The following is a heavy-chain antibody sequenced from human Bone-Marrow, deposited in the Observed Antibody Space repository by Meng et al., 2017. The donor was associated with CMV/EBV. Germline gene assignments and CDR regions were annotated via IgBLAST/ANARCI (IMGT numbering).Heavy chain of an antibody. J-gene: IGHJ4*02. CDR3: VKGWQQLGDS. CDR1: GFTFSSYA. D-gene: IGHD4-23*01. Sequence: GESLKISCAASGFTFSSYAMSWVRQTPGKGLEWVSVTYSGDSGTYYADSVKCRFTISRDNSNNTLHLQMNSLRADDTAVYYCVKGWQQLGDSWGQGTLVTVSS. V-gene: IGHV3-23*03. CDR2: TYSGDSGT.